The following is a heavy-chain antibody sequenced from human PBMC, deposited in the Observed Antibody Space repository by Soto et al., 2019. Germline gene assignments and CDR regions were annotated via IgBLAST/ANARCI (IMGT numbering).Heavy chain of an antibody. D-gene: IGHD6-6*01. CDR3: ARGNIAARSEDSYYYYGMDV. Sequence: EVQLVESGGGLVKPGGSLRLSCAASGFTFSSYSMNWVRQAPGKGLEWVSSISSSSSYIYYADSVKGRFTISRDNAKNSLYLQMNSLRAEDTAVYYCARGNIAARSEDSYYYYGMDVWGQGTTVTVSS. J-gene: IGHJ6*02. CDR2: ISSSSSYI. CDR1: GFTFSSYS. V-gene: IGHV3-21*01.